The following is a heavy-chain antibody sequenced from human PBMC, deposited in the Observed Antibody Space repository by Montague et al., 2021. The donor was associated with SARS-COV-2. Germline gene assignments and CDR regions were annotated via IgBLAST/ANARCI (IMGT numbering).Heavy chain of an antibody. Sequence: SLRLSCAASGFTFGDYGMSWVCQAPGKGLEWVSGINWSGGSTGYADSVKGRFTISRNNAKNSLYLQMNSLRAEDTALYYCARDKYCSSTSCYPRDYYYGMDVWGQGTTVTVSS. V-gene: IGHV3-20*04. CDR3: ARDKYCSSTSCYPRDYYYGMDV. CDR1: GFTFGDYG. D-gene: IGHD2-2*01. CDR2: INWSGGST. J-gene: IGHJ6*02.